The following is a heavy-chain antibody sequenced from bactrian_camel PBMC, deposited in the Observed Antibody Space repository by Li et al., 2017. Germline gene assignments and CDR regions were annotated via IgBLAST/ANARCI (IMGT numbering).Heavy chain of an antibody. Sequence: HVQLVESGGGSVQSGGSLRLSCTASGYSHSPYCMGWFRQVPGKEREGVAAIESDGRTNYANSEKGRFTISQDNAKNTVYLQMSSLKFEDTAMYYCAAAYVWGLWSDARTYRYWGQGTQVTVS. D-gene: IGHD4*01. J-gene: IGHJ4*01. CDR1: GYSHSPYC. CDR2: IESDGRT. V-gene: IGHV3S53*01. CDR3: AAAYVWGLWSDARTYRY.